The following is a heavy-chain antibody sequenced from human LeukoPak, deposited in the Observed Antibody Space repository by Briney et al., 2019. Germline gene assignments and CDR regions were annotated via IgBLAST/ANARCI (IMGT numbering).Heavy chain of an antibody. CDR2: IYYSGST. J-gene: IGHJ5*02. CDR1: GGSVSSGSYY. D-gene: IGHD3-9*01. Sequence: PSETLSLTCTVSGGSVSSGSYYWSWIRQPPGTGLEWIGYIYYSGSTNYNPSLKSRVTISVDTSKNQFSLKLSSVTAADTAVYYCARGDSLTNWFDPWGQGTLVTVSS. CDR3: ARGDSLTNWFDP. V-gene: IGHV4-61*01.